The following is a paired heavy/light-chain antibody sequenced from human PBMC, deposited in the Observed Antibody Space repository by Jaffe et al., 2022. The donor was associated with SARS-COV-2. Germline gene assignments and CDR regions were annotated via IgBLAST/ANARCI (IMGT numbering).Heavy chain of an antibody. D-gene: IGHD5-12*01. CDR2: ISGSGSTI. V-gene: IGHV3-48*02. Sequence: EVQLVESGGGLVQAGGSLRLSCGASGFTFSSYSMNWVRQAPGKGLEWVSYISGSGSTISYADSVKGRFTISRDNAKNSLSLQVNSLRDEDTAVYYCARDRYGGYEFDYWGQGTLVTVSS. CDR3: ARDRYGGYEFDY. J-gene: IGHJ4*02. CDR1: GFTFSSYS.
Light chain of an antibody. Sequence: QSALTQPPSASGSPGQSVTISCTGTSSDVGGYNYVSWYQQHPGKAPKLMIYEVSKRPSGVPDRFSGSKSGNTASLTVSGLQAEDEADYYCSSYAGTSRVIFGGGTKLTVL. V-gene: IGLV2-8*01. CDR2: EVS. CDR1: SSDVGGYNY. CDR3: SSYAGTSRVI. J-gene: IGLJ2*01.